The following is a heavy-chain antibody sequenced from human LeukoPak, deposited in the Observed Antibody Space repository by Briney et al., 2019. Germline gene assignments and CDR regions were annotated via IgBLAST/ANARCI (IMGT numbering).Heavy chain of an antibody. D-gene: IGHD3-22*01. CDR1: GYTFTSYG. CDR3: ARDVCYDSSGYSLNGQTQLNDY. Sequence: ASVKGSCKASGYTFTSYGISWVRQAPGQGLEWMGWISAYNGNTNYAQKLQCIVTMTPDTSTSTAYMELRSLRYDDTAVYYCARDVCYDSSGYSLNGQTQLNDYRRQGTLVSVSS. V-gene: IGHV1-18*01. CDR2: ISAYNGNT. J-gene: IGHJ4*02.